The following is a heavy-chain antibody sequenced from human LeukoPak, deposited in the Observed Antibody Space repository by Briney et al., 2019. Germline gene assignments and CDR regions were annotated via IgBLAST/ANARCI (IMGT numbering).Heavy chain of an antibody. D-gene: IGHD1-14*01. V-gene: IGHV4-59*01. CDR1: GGSISSYY. Sequence: SSETLSLTCTVSGGSISSYYWSWIRQPPGKGLEWIGYIYYSGSTNYNPSLKSRVTISVDTSKNQFSLKLSSVTAADTAVYYCARNGAYNLDHWGQGSLVTVSS. J-gene: IGHJ4*02. CDR2: IYYSGST. CDR3: ARNGAYNLDH.